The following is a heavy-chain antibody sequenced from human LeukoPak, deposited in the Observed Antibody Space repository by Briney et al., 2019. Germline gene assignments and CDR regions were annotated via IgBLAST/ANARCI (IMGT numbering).Heavy chain of an antibody. CDR2: IYYSGYT. V-gene: IGHV4-59*08. CDR1: GASISSYY. J-gene: IGHJ4*02. Sequence: SETLSLTCTVSGASISSYYWSWIRQPPGKGLEWIGYIYYSGYTNYNPSLKSRVTISVDTSKNQFSLKLSSVTAADTAVYYCASDYDSSAYYFIWGQGTLVTVSS. CDR3: ASDYDSSAYYFI. D-gene: IGHD3-22*01.